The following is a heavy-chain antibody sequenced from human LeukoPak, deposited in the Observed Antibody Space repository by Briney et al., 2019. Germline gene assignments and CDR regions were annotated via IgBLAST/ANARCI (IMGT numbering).Heavy chain of an antibody. CDR3: AREIGDPYDFWSGYYRFDY. CDR1: GGSISSSNW. CDR2: IYHSGST. V-gene: IGHV4-4*02. Sequence: PSGTLSLTCAVSGGSISSSNWWSWVRQPPGKGLEWIGEIYHSGSTNYNPSLKSRVTISVDKSKNQFSLKLSSVTAADTAVYYCAREIGDPYDFWSGYYRFDYWGQGTLVTVSS. D-gene: IGHD3-3*01. J-gene: IGHJ4*02.